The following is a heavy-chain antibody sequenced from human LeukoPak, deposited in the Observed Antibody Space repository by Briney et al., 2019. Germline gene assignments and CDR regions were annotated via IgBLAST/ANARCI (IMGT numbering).Heavy chain of an antibody. CDR2: IYVSGST. V-gene: IGHV4-4*07. J-gene: IGHJ5*02. D-gene: IGHD1-1*01. CDR1: GGSISSYY. CDR3: ARGNWDWNPFDP. Sequence: PSETLSLTCTVSGGSISSYYWSWIRQPAGKGLEWIGRIYVSGSTNYNPSLKSRVTMSIDTSKNQFSLKLSSVTAADTAVYYCARGNWDWNPFDPWGQGILVTVPS.